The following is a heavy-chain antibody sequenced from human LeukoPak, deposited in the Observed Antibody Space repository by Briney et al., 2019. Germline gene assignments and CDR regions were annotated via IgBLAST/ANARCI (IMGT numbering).Heavy chain of an antibody. V-gene: IGHV3-11*04. CDR1: GFTFSDYY. CDR2: ISSSGSTI. J-gene: IGHJ5*02. Sequence: GGSLRLSCAASGFTFSDYYMSWIRQAPGKGLEWVSYISSSGSTIYHADSVKGRFTISRDNAKNSLYLQMNSLRAEDTAVYYCAREENGDYDVWFDPWGQGTLVTVSS. D-gene: IGHD4-17*01. CDR3: AREENGDYDVWFDP.